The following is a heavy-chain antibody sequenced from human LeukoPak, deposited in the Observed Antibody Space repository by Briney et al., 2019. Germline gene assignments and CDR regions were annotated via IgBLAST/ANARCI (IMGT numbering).Heavy chain of an antibody. CDR2: IWYDGSNK. CDR3: ARSPAPTRSSWLYLDY. CDR1: GFTFSSYG. Sequence: PGGSLRLSCATSGFTFSSYGMHWVRQAPGKGLEWVAVIWYDGSNKYYADSVKGRFTISRDNSKNTLYLQMNSLRAEDTAVYYCARSPAPTRSSWLYLDYWGQGTQVTVSS. V-gene: IGHV3-33*01. J-gene: IGHJ4*02. D-gene: IGHD6-13*01.